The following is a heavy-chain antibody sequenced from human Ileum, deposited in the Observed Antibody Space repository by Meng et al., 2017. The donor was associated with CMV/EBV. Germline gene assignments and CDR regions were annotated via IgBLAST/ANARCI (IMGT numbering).Heavy chain of an antibody. D-gene: IGHD5-12*01. J-gene: IGHJ4*02. CDR2: INQYGST. V-gene: IGHV4-34*01. CDR1: GSFSPYT. CDR3: VTADHHAIKY. Sequence: QVQIQQWGAGLLKPSETRSLTCSLGGSFSPYTWSWIRQAPGKGLEWIGEINQYGSTNFNPSVKSRVTISRDTSKNQFSLRLNSVTAADAAVYYCVTADHHAIKYWGQGTLVTVSS.